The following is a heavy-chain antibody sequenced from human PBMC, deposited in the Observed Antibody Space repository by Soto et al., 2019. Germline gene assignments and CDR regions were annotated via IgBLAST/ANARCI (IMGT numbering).Heavy chain of an antibody. CDR2: IIPILGIA. J-gene: IGHJ6*02. D-gene: IGHD3-22*01. CDR1: GGTFSSYT. Sequence: SVKVSCKASGGTFSSYTISWVRQAPGRGLEWMGRIIPILGIANYAQKFQGRVTITADKSTSTAYMELSSLRSEDTAVYYCARGYYDSRGYYYDGMDVWGQGTTVTVSS. V-gene: IGHV1-69*02. CDR3: ARGYYDSRGYYYDGMDV.